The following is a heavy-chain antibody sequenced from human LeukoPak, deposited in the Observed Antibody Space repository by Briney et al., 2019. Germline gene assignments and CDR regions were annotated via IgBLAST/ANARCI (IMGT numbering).Heavy chain of an antibody. V-gene: IGHV3-30*04. D-gene: IGHD2-15*01. Sequence: GGSLRLSCAASGFTFSSYAMHWVRQAPGKGLEWVAVISYDGSNKYYADSVKGRFTISRDNSKNTLYLQMNSLRAEDTAVYYCASAHCSGGSCYDDYWGQETLVTASS. J-gene: IGHJ4*02. CDR1: GFTFSSYA. CDR3: ASAHCSGGSCYDDY. CDR2: ISYDGSNK.